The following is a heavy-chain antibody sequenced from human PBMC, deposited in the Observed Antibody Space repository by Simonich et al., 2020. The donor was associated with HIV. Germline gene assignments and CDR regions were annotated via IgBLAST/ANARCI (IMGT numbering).Heavy chain of an antibody. D-gene: IGHD3-3*01. CDR1: GFTFSSYA. V-gene: IGHV3-23*01. CDR2: ISGRGGST. Sequence: DVQLLESGGGLVQPGGSLRLSCAASGFTFSSYAMSWVRQAPGKGLVWVSGISGRGGSTYYADSVKGRFTISRDNSKNTLYLQMNSLRAEDTAVYYCAKDRYYNFWSGYYDYWGQGTLVTVSS. CDR3: AKDRYYNFWSGYYDY. J-gene: IGHJ4*02.